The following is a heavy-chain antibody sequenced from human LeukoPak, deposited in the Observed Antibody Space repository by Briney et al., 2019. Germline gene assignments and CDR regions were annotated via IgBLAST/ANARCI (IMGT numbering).Heavy chain of an antibody. V-gene: IGHV3-21*01. CDR3: ARIQSDTALALRVDY. J-gene: IGHJ4*02. CDR1: GFTFSTSS. CDR2: ISSSSSYI. D-gene: IGHD5-18*01. Sequence: GGSLRLSCAASGFTFSTSSMNWVRQAPGKGLEWVSSISSSSSYIYYADSVKGRFTISRDNVKNSLYLQMNSLRAEDTAVYYCARIQSDTALALRVDYWGQGTLVTVSS.